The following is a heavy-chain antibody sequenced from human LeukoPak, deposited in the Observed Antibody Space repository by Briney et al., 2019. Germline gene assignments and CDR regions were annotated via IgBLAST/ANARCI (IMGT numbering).Heavy chain of an antibody. CDR1: GYTFTAYY. CDR3: ARDASGWYFFDL. CDR2: IHPYNGRT. V-gene: IGHV1-2*02. J-gene: IGHJ4*02. D-gene: IGHD6-19*01. Sequence: ASVKVSCKPSGYTFTAYYVHWVRQAPGQGLEWMGWIHPYNGRTKFAQKLQGSVNITRDTSLSTAYMELSRLTSDDTAIYCWARDASGWYFFDLWGQGTLVTVSA.